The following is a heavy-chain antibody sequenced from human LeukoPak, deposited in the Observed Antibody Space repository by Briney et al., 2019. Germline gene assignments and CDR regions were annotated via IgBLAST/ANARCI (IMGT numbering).Heavy chain of an antibody. V-gene: IGHV3-74*01. D-gene: IGHD1-7*01. J-gene: IGHJ4*02. CDR3: ARGGWGTAIDY. Sequence: DSAKGRFTISRDNAKNTVDLQMNSLRAEDTAVYYCARGGWGTAIDYLGQGTLVTVSS.